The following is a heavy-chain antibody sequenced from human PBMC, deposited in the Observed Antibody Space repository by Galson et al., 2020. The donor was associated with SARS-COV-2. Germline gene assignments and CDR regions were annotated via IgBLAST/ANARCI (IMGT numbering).Heavy chain of an antibody. CDR2: IYYSGST. CDR1: GGSISSYY. J-gene: IGHJ6*03. CDR3: ARVCYYDSSGQYYYYYYMDV. Sequence: SETLSLTCTVSGGSISSYYWSWIRQPPGKGLEWFGYIYYSGSTNYNPSLKSRVTISVDTSKNQFSLKLSSVTAADTAVYYCARVCYYDSSGQYYYYYYMDVWGKGTTVTVSS. D-gene: IGHD3-22*01. V-gene: IGHV4-59*01.